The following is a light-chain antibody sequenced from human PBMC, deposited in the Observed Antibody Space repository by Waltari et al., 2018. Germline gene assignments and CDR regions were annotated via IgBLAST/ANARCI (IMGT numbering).Light chain of an antibody. CDR2: GAS. Sequence: EIVLTQSPGTLSLSPGERATLSCRAGPSLRGTYLAWYQQKPGQAPRHLIYGASNRATGIPDRFSGSGSGTDFTLTIKRLEPEDFAVYYCQQYGSSPYTFGQGTKLEIK. V-gene: IGKV3-20*01. J-gene: IGKJ2*01. CDR3: QQYGSSPYT. CDR1: PSLRGTY.